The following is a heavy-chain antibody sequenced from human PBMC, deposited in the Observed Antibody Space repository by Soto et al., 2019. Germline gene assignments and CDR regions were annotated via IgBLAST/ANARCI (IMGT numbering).Heavy chain of an antibody. V-gene: IGHV5-51*01. D-gene: IGHD5-12*01. CDR2: IYPGDSDT. CDR3: ARCSPIGGYDLDY. J-gene: IGHJ4*02. CDR1: GYSFTSYW. Sequence: GESLKISCKGPGYSFTSYWIGWVRQMPVKGLEWMGIIYPGDSDTRYSPSFQGQVTISADKSISTAYLQWSSLKASDTAMYYCARCSPIGGYDLDYWGQGTLVTVSS.